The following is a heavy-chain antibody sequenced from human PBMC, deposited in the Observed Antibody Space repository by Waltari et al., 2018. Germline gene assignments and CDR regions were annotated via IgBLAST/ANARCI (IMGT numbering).Heavy chain of an antibody. V-gene: IGHV1-69*08. Sequence: QVQLVQSGAEVKKPGSSVKVSCKASGGPFSSYAISWVRPAPGQGLEWMGRIIPIFGTANYXQKFQGRVTITADKSTSTDYMELSSLRSEDTAVYYCARDGGSGSLFDYWGXGXLVTVSS. CDR1: GGPFSSYA. CDR2: IIPIFGTA. J-gene: IGHJ4*02. D-gene: IGHD1-26*01. CDR3: ARDGGSGSLFDY.